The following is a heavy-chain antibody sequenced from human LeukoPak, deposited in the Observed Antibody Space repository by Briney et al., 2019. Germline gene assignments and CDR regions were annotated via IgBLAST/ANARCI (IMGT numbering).Heavy chain of an antibody. V-gene: IGHV4-34*01. CDR1: GGSFSGYY. CDR2: INHSGST. Sequence: SETPSLTCAVYGGSFSGYYWSWIRQPPGKGLEWIGEINHSGSTNYNPSLKSRVTISVDTSKNQFSLKLSSVTAADTAVYYCARAKTYSSGWYEDYWGQGTLVTVSS. CDR3: ARAKTYSSGWYEDY. J-gene: IGHJ4*02. D-gene: IGHD6-19*01.